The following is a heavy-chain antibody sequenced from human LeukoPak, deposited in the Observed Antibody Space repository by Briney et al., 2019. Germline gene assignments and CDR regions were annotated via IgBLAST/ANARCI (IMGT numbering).Heavy chain of an antibody. CDR2: IYYSGST. J-gene: IGHJ4*02. D-gene: IGHD4-17*01. CDR3: ARLYGPLDY. CDR1: GGSISSSSYY. Sequence: SETLSLTCTVSGGSISSSSYYWGWIRQPPGKGLEWIGSIYYSGSTYYNPSLKSRVTISVDTSKNQFSLKLSSVTAAGTAAYYCARLYGPLDYWGQGTLVTVSS. V-gene: IGHV4-39*07.